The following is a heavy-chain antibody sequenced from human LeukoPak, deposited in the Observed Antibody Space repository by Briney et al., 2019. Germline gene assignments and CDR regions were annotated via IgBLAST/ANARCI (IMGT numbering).Heavy chain of an antibody. J-gene: IGHJ4*02. Sequence: KSGGSLRLSCAASGFTFSSYAMSWVRQAPGKGLEWVSSISSSSSYIYYADSVKGRFTISRDNAKNSLYLQMNSLRAEDTAVYYCARAGMVDYWGQGTLVTVSS. CDR2: ISSSSSYI. CDR1: GFTFSSYA. CDR3: ARAGMVDY. V-gene: IGHV3-21*01. D-gene: IGHD6-13*01.